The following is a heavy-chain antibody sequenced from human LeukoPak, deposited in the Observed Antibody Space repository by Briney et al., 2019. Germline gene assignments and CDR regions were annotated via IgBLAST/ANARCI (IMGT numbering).Heavy chain of an antibody. CDR2: IYYSRST. D-gene: IGHD6-6*01. J-gene: IGHJ1*01. CDR1: GGSISSGGYY. CDR3: ARDDPPSKSIQH. V-gene: IGHV4-31*03. Sequence: SQTLSLTCTVSGGSISSGGYYWSWIRQHPGKGLEWIGYIYYSRSTYYNPSLKSRVTISVDTSKNQFSLKLSSVTAADTAVYYCARDDPPSKSIQHWGQGTLVTVSS.